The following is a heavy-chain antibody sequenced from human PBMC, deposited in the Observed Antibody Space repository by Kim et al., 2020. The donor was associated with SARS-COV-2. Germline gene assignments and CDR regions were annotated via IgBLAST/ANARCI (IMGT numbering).Heavy chain of an antibody. V-gene: IGHV3-30*04. CDR1: GFFFPDYA. D-gene: IGHD3-10*01. CDR3: ARDSERSGSFLDL. Sequence: GGSLRLSCAASGFFFPDYAIHWVRQAPGKGPEWVAIISYDERRKYFADSVKGRFTISRDNSENTVYLQMNRLRAEDTALYYCARDSERSGSFLDLWGQGT. J-gene: IGHJ5*02. CDR2: ISYDERRK.